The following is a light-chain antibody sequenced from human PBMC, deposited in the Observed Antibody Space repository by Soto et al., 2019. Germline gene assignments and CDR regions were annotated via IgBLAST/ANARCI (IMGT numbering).Light chain of an antibody. V-gene: IGKV3-20*01. CDR2: GAS. CDR1: QSVSSSY. CDR3: QQYGSSPQT. J-gene: IGKJ1*01. Sequence: EIVLAQSPGTLSLSPGARAPLSCRASQSVSSSYLAWYQQKPGQAPRLLIYGASSRATGIPDRFSGSGSGTDFTLTISRLEPEDFVVYYCQQYGSSPQTFGQGTKV.